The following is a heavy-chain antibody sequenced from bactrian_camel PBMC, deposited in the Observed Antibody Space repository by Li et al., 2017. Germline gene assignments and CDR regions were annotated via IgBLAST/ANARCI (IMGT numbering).Heavy chain of an antibody. CDR3: AAARHQCYYVMFGSDPVYTD. D-gene: IGHD2*01. Sequence: HVQLVESGGGSVQSGGSLRLSCATSRPPSSYYHMGWFRQAPGKEREEVAGVDSNGNTRYADSVKDRFTTSGDSASNTLYLQMNSLKPEVTAMYYCAAARHQCYYVMFGSDPVYTDWGQGTQVTVS. CDR1: RPPSSYYH. CDR2: VDSNGNT. J-gene: IGHJ4*01. V-gene: IGHV3S55*01.